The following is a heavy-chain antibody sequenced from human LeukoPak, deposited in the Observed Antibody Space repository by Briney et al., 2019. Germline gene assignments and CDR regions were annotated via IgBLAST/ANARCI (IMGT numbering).Heavy chain of an antibody. J-gene: IGHJ4*02. V-gene: IGHV4-34*01. CDR1: GGSFSGYH. CDR3: ARGVRIAVAAPHLNY. D-gene: IGHD6-19*01. CDR2: IDHSGST. Sequence: SETLSLTCAVYGGSFSGYHWNWIRQPPGKGLEWIGEIDHSGSTNYNPSLKSRVAISVDTSKNQFSLNLSSVTAADTAVYFCARGVRIAVAAPHLNYWGQGTLVTVSS.